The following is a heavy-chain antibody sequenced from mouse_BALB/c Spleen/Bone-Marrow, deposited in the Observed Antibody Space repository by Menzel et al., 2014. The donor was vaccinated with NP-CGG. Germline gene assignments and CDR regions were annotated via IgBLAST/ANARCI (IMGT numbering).Heavy chain of an antibody. CDR2: INPSNGGT. J-gene: IGHJ1*01. V-gene: IGHV1S81*02. CDR3: TRSNYGYWYFDV. CDR1: GYSFTNYY. Sequence: VQLQQSGAELVKPGASVKLSCKASGYSFTNYYMYWVKRRPGQGLEWIGEINPSNGGTNFNEKFKNKATLTVDKSSSTAYMQLSSLTSEDSAVYYCTRSNYGYWYFDVWGAGTTVTVSS. D-gene: IGHD1-1*01.